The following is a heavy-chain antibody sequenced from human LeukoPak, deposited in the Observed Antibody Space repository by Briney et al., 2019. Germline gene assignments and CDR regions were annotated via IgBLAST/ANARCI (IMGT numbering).Heavy chain of an antibody. Sequence: GGSLRLSCTASGFTFSNYEMNRVRQAPGKGLDWLSYISSSGSTKYYTDSVKGRFTISRDNAKNSLFLQMNTLRADDTAVYYCARDTAAAYSAFYDYGMDVWGQGTTVTVSS. CDR1: GFTFSNYE. CDR3: ARDTAAAYSAFYDYGMDV. D-gene: IGHD6-13*01. V-gene: IGHV3-48*03. J-gene: IGHJ6*02. CDR2: ISSSGSTK.